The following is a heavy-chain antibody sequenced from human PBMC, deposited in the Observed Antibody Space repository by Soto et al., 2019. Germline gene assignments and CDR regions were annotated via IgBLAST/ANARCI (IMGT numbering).Heavy chain of an antibody. CDR3: ARGALASSSSWYSGY. CDR1: GFTFSSYS. V-gene: IGHV3-21*01. CDR2: ISSSSSYI. D-gene: IGHD6-13*01. Sequence: EVQLEESGGGLVKPGGSLRLSCAASGFTFSSYSMNWVRQAPGKGLEWVSSISSSSSYIYYADSVKGRFTISRDNAKNSLYLQMNSLRAEDTAVYYCARGALASSSSWYSGYWGQGTLVTVSS. J-gene: IGHJ4*02.